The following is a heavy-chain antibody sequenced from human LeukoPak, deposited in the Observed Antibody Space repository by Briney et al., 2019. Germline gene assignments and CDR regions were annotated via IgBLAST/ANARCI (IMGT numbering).Heavy chain of an antibody. CDR3: ARGYYDSSGYFGRVFAY. CDR1: GGTFSSYA. V-gene: IGHV1-69*13. D-gene: IGHD3-22*01. CDR2: IIPIFGTA. Sequence: ASVKVSCKASGGTFSSYAISWVRQAPGQGLEWMGGIIPIFGTANYAQKFQGRVTITADESTSTAYMELSSLRSEDTAVYYCARGYYDSSGYFGRVFAYWGQGTLVTVSS. J-gene: IGHJ4*02.